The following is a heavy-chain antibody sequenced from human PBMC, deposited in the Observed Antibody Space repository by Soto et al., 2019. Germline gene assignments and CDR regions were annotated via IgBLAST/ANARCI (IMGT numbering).Heavy chain of an antibody. Sequence: VQLVESGGGLVQPGGSLRLSCAASGFTFSTYSMNWVRQAPGQGLEWVSYISSRSYTIYYVDSVKGRFTISRDNAKNSLYLQMNSLRDEGTAVYYCARGGSSSDNGLDVWGQGTTVTVSS. CDR3: ARGGSSSDNGLDV. J-gene: IGHJ6*02. CDR2: ISSRSYTI. V-gene: IGHV3-48*02. D-gene: IGHD6-6*01. CDR1: GFTFSTYS.